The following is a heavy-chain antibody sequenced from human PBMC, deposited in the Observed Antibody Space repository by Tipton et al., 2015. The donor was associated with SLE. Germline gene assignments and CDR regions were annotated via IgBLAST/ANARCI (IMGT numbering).Heavy chain of an antibody. CDR2: ISSSGSYT. CDR1: GFIFSDYY. D-gene: IGHD6-6*01. J-gene: IGHJ5*02. CDR3: AKGEQVVGLLMA. Sequence: GSLRLSCAAFGFIFSDYYMSWIRQAPGQALEWVAYISSSGSYTNHADSVKGRFTISRDNAKNSLYLEMNSLRAEDTAVYYCAKGEQVVGLLMAWGQGTLVTVSS. V-gene: IGHV3-11*06.